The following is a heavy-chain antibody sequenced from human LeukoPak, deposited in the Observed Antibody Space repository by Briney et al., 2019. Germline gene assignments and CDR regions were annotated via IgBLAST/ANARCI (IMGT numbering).Heavy chain of an antibody. CDR1: GFTFDDYA. V-gene: IGHV3-9*01. Sequence: GRSLRLSCAASGFTFDDYAMHWVRQAPGKGLEWVSGISWNSGSIGYADSVKGRFTISRDNAKNSLYLQMNSLRAEDTALYYCAKADRVYYDFWSGSFDYWGQGTLVTVSS. CDR3: AKADRVYYDFWSGSFDY. CDR2: ISWNSGSI. J-gene: IGHJ4*02. D-gene: IGHD3-3*01.